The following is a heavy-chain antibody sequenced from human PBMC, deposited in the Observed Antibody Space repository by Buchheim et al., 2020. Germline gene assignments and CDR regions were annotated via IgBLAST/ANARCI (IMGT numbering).Heavy chain of an antibody. J-gene: IGHJ6*02. CDR1: GFTFSSYS. CDR3: ARDSGTTPNYYYYYGMDV. CDR2: ISSSSSTI. Sequence: EVQLVESGGGLVQPGGSQRLSCAASGFTFSSYSMNWVRQAPGKGLEWVSYISSSSSTIYYADSVKGRFTISRDNAKNSLYLQMNSLRAEDTAVYYCARDSGTTPNYYYYYGMDVWGQGTT. D-gene: IGHD1-7*01. V-gene: IGHV3-48*04.